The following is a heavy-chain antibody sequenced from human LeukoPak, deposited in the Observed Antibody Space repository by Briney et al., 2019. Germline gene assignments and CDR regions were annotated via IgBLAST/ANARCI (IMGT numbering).Heavy chain of an antibody. CDR2: IRYDGSNK. Sequence: GGSLRLSCAASGFTFRNYGMHWVRQAPGKGLEWVAFIRYDGSNKYYADSVKGRFTISRDNSKNTLYLQMNSLRPEDTAVYYCARGGKIPLAGTRSPQYFQHWGQGTLVTVSS. V-gene: IGHV3-30*02. CDR1: GFTFRNYG. J-gene: IGHJ1*01. CDR3: ARGGKIPLAGTRSPQYFQH. D-gene: IGHD6-19*01.